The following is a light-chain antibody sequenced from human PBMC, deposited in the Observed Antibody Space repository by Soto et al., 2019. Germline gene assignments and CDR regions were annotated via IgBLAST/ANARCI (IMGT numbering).Light chain of an antibody. CDR3: QHYNSYSEA. J-gene: IGKJ1*01. CDR1: QTISSW. CDR2: RAS. V-gene: IGKV1-5*03. Sequence: DIQMTQSPSTLSGSVGDRVTITCRASQTISSWLAWYQQKPGKAPKLLIYRASTLKSGVPSRFSGSGSGTELTLTISSLQPDDSATYYCQHYNSYSEAFGQGTKVDIK.